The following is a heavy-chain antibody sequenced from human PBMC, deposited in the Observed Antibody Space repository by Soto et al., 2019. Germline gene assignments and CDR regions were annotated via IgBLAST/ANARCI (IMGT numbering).Heavy chain of an antibody. V-gene: IGHV4-59*06. Sequence: ETLSLTCTVSGGSISSSYWSWIRQPPGKGLEWIGYIYYIGSTYYNPSLKSRVTISLDTSKNQFSLKLSSVTAADTAVYYCARSVFPWRQGTLVTVSS. CDR2: IYYIGST. CDR1: GGSISSSY. J-gene: IGHJ5*02. CDR3: ARSVFP.